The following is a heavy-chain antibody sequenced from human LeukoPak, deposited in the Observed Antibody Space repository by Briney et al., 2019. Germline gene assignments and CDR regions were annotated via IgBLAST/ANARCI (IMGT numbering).Heavy chain of an antibody. CDR2: ISAYNGNT. D-gene: IGHD1-26*01. Sequence: GASVKVSCKASGYTFTSYGISWVRQAPGQGLEWMGWISAYNGNTNYAQKLQGRVTMTEDTSTDTAYMELSSLRSEDTAVYYCATDSRGSYVAFDIWGQGTMVTVSS. V-gene: IGHV1-18*01. CDR3: ATDSRGSYVAFDI. J-gene: IGHJ3*02. CDR1: GYTFTSYG.